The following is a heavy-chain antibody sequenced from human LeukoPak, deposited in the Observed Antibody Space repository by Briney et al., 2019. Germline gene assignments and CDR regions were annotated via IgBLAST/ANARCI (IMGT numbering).Heavy chain of an antibody. V-gene: IGHV1-46*01. CDR2: ISPSGGST. D-gene: IGHD3-10*01. CDR1: GYTFTSNY. J-gene: IGHJ5*02. CDR3: ARVAVRGVIGNWFDP. Sequence: ASVKVSCKAFGYTFTSNYMHWVRQAPGQGPEWMGVISPSGGSTTYAQKFQGRVTMTRDMSTSTVYMELSSLRSEDTAVYYCARVAVRGVIGNWFDPWGQGTLVTVSS.